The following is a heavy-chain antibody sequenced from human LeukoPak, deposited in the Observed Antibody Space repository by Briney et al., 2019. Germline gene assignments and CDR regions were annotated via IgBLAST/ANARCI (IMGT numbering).Heavy chain of an antibody. J-gene: IGHJ4*02. CDR3: ARENGYRYDY. D-gene: IGHD5-18*01. CDR1: GGSISSSSYY. CDR2: IYYSGST. Sequence: SETLSLTYTVSGGSISSSSYYWGWIRQPPGKGLEWIGSIYYSGSTNYNPSLKSRVTISVDTSKNQFSLKLSSVTAADTALYYCARENGYRYDYWGQGTLVTVSS. V-gene: IGHV4-39*07.